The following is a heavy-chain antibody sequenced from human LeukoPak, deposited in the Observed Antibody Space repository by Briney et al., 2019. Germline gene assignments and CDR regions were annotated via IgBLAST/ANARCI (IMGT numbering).Heavy chain of an antibody. CDR2: IIPIFGTA. J-gene: IGHJ4*02. D-gene: IGHD6-19*01. CDR3: ARDKSGNSGWYSYFDY. CDR1: GGTFSSYA. Sequence: SVKVSCKASGGTFSSYAISWVRQAPGQGLEWMGGIIPIFGTANYAQKFQGRVTITADKSTSTAYMELSRLRSDDTAVYYCARDKSGNSGWYSYFDYWGQGTLVTVSS. V-gene: IGHV1-69*06.